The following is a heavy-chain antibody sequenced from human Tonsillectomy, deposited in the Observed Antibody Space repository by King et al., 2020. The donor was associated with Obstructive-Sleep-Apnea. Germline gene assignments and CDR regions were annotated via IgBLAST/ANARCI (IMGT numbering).Heavy chain of an antibody. V-gene: IGHV3-23*04. Sequence: DVQLVESGGGLVQPGGSLRLSCAASGFTFSSYAMSWVRQAPGKGLEWVSVISGSVISTYYADSVKGRFTISRDNSKNTLYLQMNSLRAEDTAVYYCAKDRSDYVWGSYPIFDYWGQGTLVTVSS. J-gene: IGHJ4*02. D-gene: IGHD3-16*02. CDR2: ISGSVIST. CDR1: GFTFSSYA. CDR3: AKDRSDYVWGSYPIFDY.